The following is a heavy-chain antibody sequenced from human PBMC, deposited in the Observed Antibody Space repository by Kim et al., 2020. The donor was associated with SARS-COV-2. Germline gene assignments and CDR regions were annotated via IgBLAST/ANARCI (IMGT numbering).Heavy chain of an antibody. V-gene: IGHV1-2*04. Sequence: YAQKFQGWVTMTRDTSISTAYMELSRLRSDDTAVYYCAREKYGIYGMDVWGQGTTVTVSS. CDR3: AREKYGIYGMDV. J-gene: IGHJ6*02. D-gene: IGHD2-2*01.